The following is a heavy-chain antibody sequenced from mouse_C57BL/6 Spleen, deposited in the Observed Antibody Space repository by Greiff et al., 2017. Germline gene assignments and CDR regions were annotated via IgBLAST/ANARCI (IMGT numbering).Heavy chain of an antibody. J-gene: IGHJ2*01. Sequence: QVHVKQPGAELVMPGASVKLSCKASGYTFTSYWMHWVKQRPGQGLEWIGEIDPSDSYTNYNQKFKGKSTLTVDKSSSTAYMQLSSLTSEDSAVYYCARSLYDYFYFDYWGQGTTLTVSS. V-gene: IGHV1-69*01. D-gene: IGHD2-4*01. CDR3: ARSLYDYFYFDY. CDR2: IDPSDSYT. CDR1: GYTFTSYW.